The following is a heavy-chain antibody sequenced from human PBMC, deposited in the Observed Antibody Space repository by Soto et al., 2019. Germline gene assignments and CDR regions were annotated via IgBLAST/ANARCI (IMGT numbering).Heavy chain of an antibody. J-gene: IGHJ4*02. D-gene: IGHD3-16*01. CDR2: IIPIFGTA. CDR1: GGTFSSYA. V-gene: IGHV1-69*06. Sequence: QVQLVQSGAEVKKPGSSVKVSCKASGGTFSSYAISWVRQAPGQGLEWMGGIIPIFGTANYAQKFQGRVPITGDKSARTAYRARGSVRSEDGGVCCCARVGAGGGLIDYWGQGTLGTVSS. CDR3: ARVGAGGGLIDY.